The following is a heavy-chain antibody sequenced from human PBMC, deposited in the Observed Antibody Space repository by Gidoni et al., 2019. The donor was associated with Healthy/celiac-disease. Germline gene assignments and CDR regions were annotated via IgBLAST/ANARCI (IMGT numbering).Heavy chain of an antibody. CDR2: IYYSGST. D-gene: IGHD3-3*01. CDR3: ARAGLRFLEWLLRPLDYWYFDL. CDR1: GGSISSGDYY. Sequence: QVQLQESGPGLVKPSQTLSLTCTVSGGSISSGDYYWSWIRQPPGKGLEWIGYIYYSGSTYYNPSLKSRVTISVDTSKNQFSLKLSSVTAADTAVYYCARAGLRFLEWLLRPLDYWYFDLWGRGTLVTVSS. J-gene: IGHJ2*01. V-gene: IGHV4-30-4*01.